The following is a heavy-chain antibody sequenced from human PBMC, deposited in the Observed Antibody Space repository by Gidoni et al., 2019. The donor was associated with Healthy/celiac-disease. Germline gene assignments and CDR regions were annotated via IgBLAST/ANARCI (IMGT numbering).Heavy chain of an antibody. CDR1: GFTFSSYG. J-gene: IGHJ6*02. CDR2: ITYDGSNK. CDR3: ARSATEISDYYGMDV. Sequence: QLHLVGLGGAVVRLGRSRSFPWAASGFTFSSYGMHGVRPAPGKGLEWVAVITYDGSNKYYADSVKGRFTISRDNSKNTLFQQMNSRRAEDTAVYYCARSATEISDYYGMDVWGQGTTVTVSS. D-gene: IGHD6-25*01. V-gene: IGHV3-30*03.